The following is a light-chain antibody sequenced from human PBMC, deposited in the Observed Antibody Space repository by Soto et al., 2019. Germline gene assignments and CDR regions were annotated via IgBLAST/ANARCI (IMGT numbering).Light chain of an antibody. CDR2: GAS. Sequence: EIVMTQSPATLFVSPGESATLSCRASQSISSNLAWYRQKPGQAPRLLIYGASTRATGIPDRLSGSGSGTEFTLTISSLHSEDFAVYCCQQYSSWPLTFGGGTKVEIK. CDR3: QQYSSWPLT. J-gene: IGKJ4*01. CDR1: QSISSN. V-gene: IGKV3-15*01.